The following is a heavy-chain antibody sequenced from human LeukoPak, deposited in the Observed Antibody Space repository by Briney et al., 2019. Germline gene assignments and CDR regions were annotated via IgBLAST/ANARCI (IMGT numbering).Heavy chain of an antibody. J-gene: IGHJ4*02. V-gene: IGHV4-59*08. D-gene: IGHD5-24*01. CDR2: FHHSGST. CDR3: ARREGYNFDY. CDR1: GDSISSYY. Sequence: SETLSLTCTVSGDSISSYYWSWIRQPPGKGLEWIGSFHHSGSTPYNPSLNSRVSISVDTSKNQLSLKLSSVTAADTAVYYCARREGYNFDYWGQGTLVTVSS.